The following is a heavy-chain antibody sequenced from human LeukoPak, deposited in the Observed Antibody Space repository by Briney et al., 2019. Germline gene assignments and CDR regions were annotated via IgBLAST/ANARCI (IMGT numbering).Heavy chain of an antibody. V-gene: IGHV3-23*01. CDR3: ARFRYCTSDSSCYYDFDY. D-gene: IGHD2-15*01. CDR1: GFTFSSYA. Sequence: GGSLRLSCAASGFTFSSYAMSWVRQAPGKGLEWVSAISGSGGSTYYADSVKGRFTISRDNSKNPLYLQMNSLRAEDTAVYYCARFRYCTSDSSCYYDFDYWGQGTLVTVSS. J-gene: IGHJ4*02. CDR2: ISGSGGST.